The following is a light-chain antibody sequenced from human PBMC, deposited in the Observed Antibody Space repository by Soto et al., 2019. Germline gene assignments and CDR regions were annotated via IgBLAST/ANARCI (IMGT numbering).Light chain of an antibody. CDR3: QQNSNSPQT. CDR1: NSISNNY. Sequence: IVLTQSPGTLPLSSGERATLTCRASNSISNNYLTWYQQRPGQAPRLLLHGASNRATGIPDRFSGSGSGTDFPLTISRVEPEDCAVYFCQQNSNSPQTFGQGTRMVIK. J-gene: IGKJ1*01. V-gene: IGKV3-20*01. CDR2: GAS.